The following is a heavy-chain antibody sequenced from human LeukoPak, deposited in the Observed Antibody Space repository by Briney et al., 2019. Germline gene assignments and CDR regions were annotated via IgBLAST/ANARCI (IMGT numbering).Heavy chain of an antibody. D-gene: IGHD3-22*01. CDR2: ISYDGSNK. V-gene: IGHV3-30*18. J-gene: IGHJ4*02. CDR3: AKGGDSSGYYLDDY. CDR1: GGTFSSYG. Sequence: GGSLRLSCAASGGTFSSYGMHWVRQAPGKGLEWVAVISYDGSNKYYADSVKGRFTIARDNSKNTPYLQMNSLRAEDTAVYSCAKGGDSSGYYLDDYWGQGTLVTVSP.